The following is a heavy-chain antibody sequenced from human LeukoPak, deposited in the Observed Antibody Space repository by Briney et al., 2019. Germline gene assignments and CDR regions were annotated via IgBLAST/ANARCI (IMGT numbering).Heavy chain of an antibody. CDR2: ISSSSSYI. D-gene: IGHD2-2*02. Sequence: PGGSLRPSCAASGFTFSSYSMNWVRQAPGKGPEWVSSISSSSSYIYYADSVKGRFTISRDNAKNSLYLQMNSLRAEDTAVYYCAAGYCSSTSCYTSFDYWGQGTLVTVSS. CDR3: AAGYCSSTSCYTSFDY. V-gene: IGHV3-21*01. CDR1: GFTFSSYS. J-gene: IGHJ4*02.